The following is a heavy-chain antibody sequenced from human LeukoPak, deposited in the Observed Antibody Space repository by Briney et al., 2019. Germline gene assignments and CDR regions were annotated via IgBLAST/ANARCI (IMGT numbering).Heavy chain of an antibody. CDR3: AREAPLNPGAHFDY. D-gene: IGHD1-26*01. J-gene: IGHJ4*02. Sequence: ASVKVSCKASGYTFTGYYMHWVRQAPGQGLEWMGWINPNSGGTNYAQKFQGRVTMTRDTSISTAYMELSRLRYDDTAVYYCAREAPLNPGAHFDYWGQGTLVTVSS. V-gene: IGHV1-2*02. CDR2: INPNSGGT. CDR1: GYTFTGYY.